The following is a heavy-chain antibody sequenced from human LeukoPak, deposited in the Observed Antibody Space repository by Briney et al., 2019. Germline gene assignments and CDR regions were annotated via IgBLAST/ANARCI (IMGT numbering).Heavy chain of an antibody. CDR1: GGSISSGGYY. V-gene: IGHV4-31*03. CDR3: ARVISREYYFDY. CDR2: IYYSGST. J-gene: IGHJ4*02. D-gene: IGHD3-10*01. Sequence: SETLSLTCTVSGGSISSGGYYWSWIRQHPGKGLEWIGYIYYSGSTYYSPSLKSRVTISVDTSKNQFSLKLSSVTAADTAVYYCARVISREYYFDYWGQGTLVTVSS.